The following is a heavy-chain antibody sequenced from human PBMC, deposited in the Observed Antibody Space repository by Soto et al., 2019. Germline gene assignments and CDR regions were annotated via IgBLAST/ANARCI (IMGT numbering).Heavy chain of an antibody. CDR1: GYSFASHW. CDR2: IYPGDSDT. J-gene: IGHJ4*02. Sequence: LGESLNISCNGSGYSFASHWVAGVRQMPEKGLEWIGTIYPGDSDTKYSSAFRGHVTISADTSVSTAYLQWRSLEATDSAIYYCARYSGSYWHYLDFWGQGTLVTVSS. CDR3: ARYSGSYWHYLDF. D-gene: IGHD1-26*01. V-gene: IGHV5-51*01.